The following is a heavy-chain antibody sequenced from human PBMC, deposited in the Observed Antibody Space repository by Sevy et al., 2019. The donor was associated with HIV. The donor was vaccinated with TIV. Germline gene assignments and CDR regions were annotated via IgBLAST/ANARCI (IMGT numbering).Heavy chain of an antibody. V-gene: IGHV3-7*01. CDR2: IKQDESEK. J-gene: IGHJ4*02. Sequence: GGSLRLSCAASGFTFSRYWMTWVRQAPGKGLEWVANIKQDESEKYYVDSVKGRFTISRDNAKNSLYLQMNSLRAGDTAVYYCARAEQVTMLVVFGGLYFDSWGQGTLVTVSS. D-gene: IGHD3-22*01. CDR3: ARAEQVTMLVVFGGLYFDS. CDR1: GFTFSRYW.